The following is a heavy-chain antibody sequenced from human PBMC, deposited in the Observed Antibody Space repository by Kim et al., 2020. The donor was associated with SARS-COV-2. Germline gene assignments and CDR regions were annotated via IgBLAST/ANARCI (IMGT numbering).Heavy chain of an antibody. D-gene: IGHD3-22*01. CDR2: ISYDGSNK. J-gene: IGHJ5*02. CDR3: ASNYDSSGYYPWA. Sequence: GGSLRLSCAASGFTFSSYAMHWVRQAPGKGLEWVAVISYDGSNKYYADSVKGRFTISRDNSKNTLYLQMNSLRAEDTAVYYCASNYDSSGYYPWAWGQGTLVTVSS. V-gene: IGHV3-30-3*01. CDR1: GFTFSSYA.